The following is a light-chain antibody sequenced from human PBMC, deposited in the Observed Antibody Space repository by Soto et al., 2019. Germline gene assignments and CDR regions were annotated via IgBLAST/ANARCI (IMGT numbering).Light chain of an antibody. CDR1: QGISSY. CDR2: AAS. CDR3: QQYYSYPPWT. J-gene: IGKJ1*01. Sequence: AIRMTQSPSSLSASTGDRVTITCRASQGISSYLAWYQQKPGKAPKLLIYAASTLQSGVPSRFSGSGSGTDFTLTISCLQSEDFATYYGQQYYSYPPWTFGQGTEVEIK. V-gene: IGKV1-8*01.